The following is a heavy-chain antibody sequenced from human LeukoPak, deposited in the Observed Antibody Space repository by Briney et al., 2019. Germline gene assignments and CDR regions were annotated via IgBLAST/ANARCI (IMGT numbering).Heavy chain of an antibody. CDR2: MSLTGRT. Sequence: QTLSLTCAVDAGSISSVCYSWSWILQPPVNGLEWIWEMSLTGRTNYNPCPKSPVPISLHTSKNQFSLELRSVAAADTDVYNWGRKRYSGSWCQARNPIFNWFDPWGQGTLVTVSS. CDR3: GRKRYSGSWCQARNPIFNWFDP. D-gene: IGHD6-13*01. V-gene: IGHV4-30-2*01. CDR1: AGSISSVCYS. J-gene: IGHJ5*02.